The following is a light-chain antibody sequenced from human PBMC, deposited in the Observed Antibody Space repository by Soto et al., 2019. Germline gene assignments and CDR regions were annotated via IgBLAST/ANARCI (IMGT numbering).Light chain of an antibody. V-gene: IGKV1-39*01. J-gene: IGKJ2*02. CDR3: QQSYSTPRT. CDR2: XAY. CDR1: QSISTY. Sequence: DIQLTQSPSSLSASVGDRVTITCRASQSISTYLXWYQQKGGKAPPLLISXAYSLQRRVPXRFSGXXSGTDXXXTXXXXQXXDFXTYYCQQSYSTPRTFGQGTKLEIK.